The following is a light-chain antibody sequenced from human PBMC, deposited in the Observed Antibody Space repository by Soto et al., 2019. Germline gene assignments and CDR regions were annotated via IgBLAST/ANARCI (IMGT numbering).Light chain of an antibody. Sequence: EIVLTQSPATLSLSPGERATLSCRASQSVSSYLAWYQQKPGQAPSLLIYDASNRATGIPARFSGSGSGTDFTLTISSLEPKDFAVYYCQQRSDWPRTFGQGTKLEIK. CDR3: QQRSDWPRT. CDR2: DAS. CDR1: QSVSSY. J-gene: IGKJ2*01. V-gene: IGKV3-11*01.